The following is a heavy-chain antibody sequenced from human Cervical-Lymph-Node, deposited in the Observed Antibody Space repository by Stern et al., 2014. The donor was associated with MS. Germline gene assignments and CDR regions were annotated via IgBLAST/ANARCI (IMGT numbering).Heavy chain of an antibody. CDR3: AHSGSAYYFDY. CDR2: IYWDDEK. V-gene: IGHV2-5*02. CDR1: RFSLSTSGVG. Sequence: QVTLRESGPTLVKPTQTLTLTCTFSRFSLSTSGVGGVWIRPPPGKALEWLALIYWDDEKRYSPSLKSRVTITKDTSKNQVVLTMANMDPVDTATYYCAHSGSAYYFDYWGQGTLVTVSS. J-gene: IGHJ4*02. D-gene: IGHD1-1*01.